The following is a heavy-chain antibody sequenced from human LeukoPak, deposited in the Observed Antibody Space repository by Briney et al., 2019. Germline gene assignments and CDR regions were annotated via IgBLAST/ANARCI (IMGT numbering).Heavy chain of an antibody. V-gene: IGHV3-49*04. CDR2: IRSKAYGGTT. J-gene: IGHJ4*02. CDR3: TREVATITPYFDY. Sequence: GGSLRLSCTASGFTFGDYAMSWVRQAPGKGLEWVGFIRSKAYGGTTEYAASVKGRSTISRDDSKSIAYLQMNSLKTEDTAVYYCTREVATITPYFDYWGQGTLVTVSS. CDR1: GFTFGDYA. D-gene: IGHD5-12*01.